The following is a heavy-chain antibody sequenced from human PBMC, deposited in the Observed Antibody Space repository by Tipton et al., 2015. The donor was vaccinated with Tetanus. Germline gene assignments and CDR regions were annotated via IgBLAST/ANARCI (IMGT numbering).Heavy chain of an antibody. CDR3: ARDNASRKTVVVIPAAYDY. D-gene: IGHD2-2*01. J-gene: IGHJ4*02. Sequence: SLRLSCAGFGFIFGTYAMNWVRQVPGKGLEWVAYISSSATTVDYAHSVKGRFTVSRDNDRNSLFLHMNSLRDDDTAIYYCARDNASRKTVVVIPAAYDYWGQGTLVTVSS. CDR2: ISSSATTV. CDR1: GFIFGTYA. V-gene: IGHV3-48*02.